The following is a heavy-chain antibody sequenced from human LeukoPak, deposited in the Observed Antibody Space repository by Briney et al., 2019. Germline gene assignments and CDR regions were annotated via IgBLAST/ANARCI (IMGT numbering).Heavy chain of an antibody. V-gene: IGHV4-39*01. CDR3: ARHSGYENAFDI. D-gene: IGHD5-12*01. CDR1: GGSISSSTYY. CDR2: FYNSGST. Sequence: PETLSLTCTVSGGSISSSTYYWDWIRQPPGKGLEWIGNFYNSGSTYYNPSLKSRVTISGDTSKNQFSLKLSSVTAADTAVYYCARHSGYENAFDIWGQGTMVTVSS. J-gene: IGHJ3*02.